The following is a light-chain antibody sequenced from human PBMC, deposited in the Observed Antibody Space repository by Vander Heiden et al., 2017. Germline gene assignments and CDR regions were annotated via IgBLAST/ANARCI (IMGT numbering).Light chain of an antibody. CDR1: SPNIGSNT. Sequence: QSVLTQPPSASGTHGQRVTISCSGSSPNIGSNTVNWYQHLPGTAPKLLIYSNNQRPSGVADRFSGSKSGTSASLAISGLQSEDEADYYCGAWDDSLNSYVFGTGTKVTVL. CDR2: SNN. V-gene: IGLV1-44*01. J-gene: IGLJ1*01. CDR3: GAWDDSLNSYV.